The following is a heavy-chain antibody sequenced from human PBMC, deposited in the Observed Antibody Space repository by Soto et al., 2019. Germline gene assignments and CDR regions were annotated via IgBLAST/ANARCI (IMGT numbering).Heavy chain of an antibody. CDR3: AREESDGDFFDS. V-gene: IGHV3-21*01. J-gene: IGHJ4*02. Sequence: GGSLRLSCAASGFPFNMYSLNWVRQAPGKGLEWVASISSGSSFIYYADSVKGRFTISRDNAKNSLYLQMNSLRAEDTAVYYCAREESDGDFFDSWGQGTLVTVSS. CDR1: GFPFNMYS. D-gene: IGHD2-21*01. CDR2: ISSGSSFI.